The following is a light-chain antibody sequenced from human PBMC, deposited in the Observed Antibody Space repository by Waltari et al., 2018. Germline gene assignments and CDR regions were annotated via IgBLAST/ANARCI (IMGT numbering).Light chain of an antibody. V-gene: IGLV1-51*02. J-gene: IGLJ3*02. Sequence: QSVLTQPPSVSAAPGPKDIISCSGSGSNIGSNYVSWYQQVPGTAPKLLIYENNKRPSGIRDRFSGSKSATSATLSITGLQPGDEADYYCGAWDTSLTVGVFGGGTKVTVL. CDR3: GAWDTSLTVGV. CDR2: ENN. CDR1: GSNIGSNY.